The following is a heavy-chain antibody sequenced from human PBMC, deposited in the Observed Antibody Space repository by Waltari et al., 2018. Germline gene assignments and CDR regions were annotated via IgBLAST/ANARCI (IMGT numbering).Heavy chain of an antibody. CDR3: ARDHITIVGARYYFDY. Sequence: QVQLVQSGAEVKKPGASVKVSCKASGGTFSSHANSRVRKAPGQGLEWMGVGSLSFGKANYGQKFQGKVTITADDSTSTTYMKLSSMRSEDPAVYYCARDHITIVGARYYFDYWGQGTLVTVSS. CDR1: GGTFSSHA. D-gene: IGHD3-3*01. V-gene: IGHV1-69*01. J-gene: IGHJ4*02. CDR2: GSLSFGKA.